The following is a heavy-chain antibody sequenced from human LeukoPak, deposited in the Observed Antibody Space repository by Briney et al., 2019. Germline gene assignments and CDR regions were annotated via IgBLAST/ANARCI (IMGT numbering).Heavy chain of an antibody. CDR2: ISGSGGST. D-gene: IGHD6-13*01. V-gene: IGHV3-23*01. J-gene: IGHJ6*02. Sequence: GGSLRLSCAASGFTFSSNAMSWVRQAPGKGLEWVSAISGSGGSTYYADSVKGRFTISRDNSKNTLYLQMNSLRAEDTAVYYCARRYSSSWYPARMDVWGQGTTVTVSS. CDR3: ARRYSSSWYPARMDV. CDR1: GFTFSSNA.